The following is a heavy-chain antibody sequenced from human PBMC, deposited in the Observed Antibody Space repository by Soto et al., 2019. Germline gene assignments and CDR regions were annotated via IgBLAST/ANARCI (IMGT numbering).Heavy chain of an antibody. Sequence: SETLSLTCTVSGGSISSYYWSWIRQPPGKGLEWIGYIYYSGSTNYNPSLKSRVTISVDTSKNQFSLKLSSVTAADTAVYYCARHADGHYYYYYMDVWGKGTTVTVSS. V-gene: IGHV4-59*08. CDR3: ARHADGHYYYYYMDV. CDR2: IYYSGST. J-gene: IGHJ6*03. CDR1: GGSISSYY.